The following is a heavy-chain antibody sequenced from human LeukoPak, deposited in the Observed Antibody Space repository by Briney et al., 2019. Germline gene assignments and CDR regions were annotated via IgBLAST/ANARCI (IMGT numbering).Heavy chain of an antibody. J-gene: IGHJ4*02. CDR1: GFTFSSYE. V-gene: IGHV3-48*03. Sequence: GGSLRLSCAASGFTFSSYEMNWVRQAPGKGLEWVSYISSSGSTIYYADSVKGRFTISRDNAKNSLYLQMNSLRAEDTAAYYCARGFYGGGGRGYYFDYWGQGTLVTVSS. CDR2: ISSSGSTI. D-gene: IGHD2/OR15-2a*01. CDR3: ARGFYGGGGRGYYFDY.